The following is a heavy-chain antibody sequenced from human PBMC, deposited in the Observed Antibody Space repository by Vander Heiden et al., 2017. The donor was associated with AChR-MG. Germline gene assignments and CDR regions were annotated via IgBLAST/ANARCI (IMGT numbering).Heavy chain of an antibody. Sequence: QVQLVQSGAEVRKPGSSVKVACKASGGTFKNYNTNWVRQATGQGLEWMGGIIPMLGKPNYAQNFQGRVAISADKSTSTAYMEVKGLRSDDTAMYYCVRAGDVATLKANAFDIWGQGTMVTVSS. D-gene: IGHD5-12*01. J-gene: IGHJ3*02. CDR2: IIPMLGKP. CDR3: VRAGDVATLKANAFDI. CDR1: GGTFKNYN. V-gene: IGHV1-69*06.